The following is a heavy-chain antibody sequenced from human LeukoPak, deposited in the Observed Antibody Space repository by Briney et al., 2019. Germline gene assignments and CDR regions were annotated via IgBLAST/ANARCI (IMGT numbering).Heavy chain of an antibody. CDR3: AREVVSIPSYFDS. Sequence: GGSPRLSCAASGFTFSSSYMYWVRQAPGKGLEWVSFFYRGDSTYYAESVRGRFTISRDNSKNTLYLLMNSLIPEDTAVYYCAREVVSIPSYFDSWGQGTLVTVSS. V-gene: IGHV3-53*01. CDR2: FYRGDST. D-gene: IGHD2-15*01. J-gene: IGHJ4*02. CDR1: GFTFSSSY.